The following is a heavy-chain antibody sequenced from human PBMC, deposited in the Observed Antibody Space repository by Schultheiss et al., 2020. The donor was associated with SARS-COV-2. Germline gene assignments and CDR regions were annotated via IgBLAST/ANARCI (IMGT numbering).Heavy chain of an antibody. Sequence: GGSLRLSCAASGFTFSSYAMSWVRQAPGKGLEWVSAISGSGGSTYYADSVKGRFTISRDNSKNTLYLQMNSLRAEDTAVYYCAREPYCTGGVCPFDYWGQGTLVTVSS. D-gene: IGHD2-8*02. J-gene: IGHJ4*02. CDR3: AREPYCTGGVCPFDY. V-gene: IGHV3-23*01. CDR2: ISGSGGST. CDR1: GFTFSSYA.